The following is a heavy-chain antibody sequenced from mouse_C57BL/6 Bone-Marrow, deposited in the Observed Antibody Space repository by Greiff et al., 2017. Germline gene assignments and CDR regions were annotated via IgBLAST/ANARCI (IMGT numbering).Heavy chain of an antibody. D-gene: IGHD2-4*01. J-gene: IGHJ1*03. Sequence: QVQLQQSGPELVKPGASVKISCKASGYSFTSYYIHWVKQRPGQGLEWIGWIYPGSGNTKYNEKFKGKATLTADTSSSTAYMQISRRTSEESAVEYCARGSFYEYDGGRYFDVWGTGTTVTVSS. V-gene: IGHV1-66*01. CDR1: GYSFTSYY. CDR3: ARGSFYEYDGGRYFDV. CDR2: IYPGSGNT.